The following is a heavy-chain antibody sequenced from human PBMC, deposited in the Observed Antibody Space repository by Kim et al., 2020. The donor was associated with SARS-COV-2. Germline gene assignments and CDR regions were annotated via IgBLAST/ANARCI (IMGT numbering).Heavy chain of an antibody. V-gene: IGHV3-73*01. CDR3: TRLARGSGYDSREIDY. D-gene: IGHD5-12*01. CDR1: GFTFSGSA. Sequence: GGSLRLSCAASGFTFSGSAMHWVRQASGKGLEWVGRIRSKANSYATAYAASVKGRFTISRDDSKNTAYLQMNSLKTEDTAVYYCTRLARGSGYDSREIDYWGQGTLVTVSS. J-gene: IGHJ4*02. CDR2: IRSKANSYAT.